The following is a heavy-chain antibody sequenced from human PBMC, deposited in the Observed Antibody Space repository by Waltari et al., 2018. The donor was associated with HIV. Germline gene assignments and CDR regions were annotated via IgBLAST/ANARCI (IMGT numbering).Heavy chain of an antibody. CDR3: AHSLGRGAVYFDH. D-gene: IGHD7-27*01. CDR2: IYWHGEK. CDR1: GFSLTTGGVG. J-gene: IGHJ4*02. V-gene: IGHV2-5*01. Sequence: QITLRESGPAQVKATQTLNLTCSFSGFSLTTGGVGVGWTRQPPGKDLEWLAVIYWHGEKRYSPSLDKRLDSTKDTSDNRVTLTMTTMDPRDTGTYFCAHSLGRGAVYFDHWGQGTLVAVSS.